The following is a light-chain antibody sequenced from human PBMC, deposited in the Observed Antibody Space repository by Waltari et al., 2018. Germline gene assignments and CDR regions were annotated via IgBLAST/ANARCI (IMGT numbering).Light chain of an antibody. J-gene: IGKJ5*01. Sequence: EIVMTQSPATLSVSPGERATLSCRASQSVTSNLAWYQQKPGQVPRLLIYEASTRATGIPARFSGSGSGTEFTLTISSLQSEDFAVYYCQQYNRWPPITFGQGTRLEIK. CDR3: QQYNRWPPIT. CDR1: QSVTSN. CDR2: EAS. V-gene: IGKV3-15*01.